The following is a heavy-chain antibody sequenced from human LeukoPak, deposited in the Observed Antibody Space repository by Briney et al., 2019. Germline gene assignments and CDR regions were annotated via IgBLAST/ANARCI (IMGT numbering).Heavy chain of an antibody. V-gene: IGHV4-4*07. D-gene: IGHD4-11*01. CDR3: AREMNDYSGLYGVDV. J-gene: IGHJ6*02. CDR2: IYTSGST. Sequence: SETLSLTCTVSGGSISSYYWSWIRQPAGKGLEWVGRIYTSGSTNYNPSLKSRVTMSVDTSKNQFSLKLSSVTAADTAVYYCAREMNDYSGLYGVDVWGQGTTVTVSS. CDR1: GGSISSYY.